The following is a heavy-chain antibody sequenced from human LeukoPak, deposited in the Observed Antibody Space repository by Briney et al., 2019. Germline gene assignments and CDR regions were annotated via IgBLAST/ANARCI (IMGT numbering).Heavy chain of an antibody. V-gene: IGHV1-2*02. Sequence: ASVKVSCKASGYTFTGYYMHWVRQAPGQGLEWMGWINPNSGGTNYAQKFQGRVTTTRDTSISTAYMELSRPRSDDTAVYYCARMVRGGNAFDIWGQGTMVTVSS. CDR2: INPNSGGT. CDR3: ARMVRGGNAFDI. J-gene: IGHJ3*02. D-gene: IGHD3-10*01. CDR1: GYTFTGYY.